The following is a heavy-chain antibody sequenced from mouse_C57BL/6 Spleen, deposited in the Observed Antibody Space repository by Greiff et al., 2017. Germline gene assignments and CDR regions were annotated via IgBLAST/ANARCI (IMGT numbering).Heavy chain of an antibody. CDR3: ARSSRGYDGYFDV. J-gene: IGHJ1*03. CDR1: GYTFPRYG. Sequence: VQLKESGAELVRPGSSVKMSCKTSGYTFPRYGINWVKQRPGQGLAWIGYIYIGNGYTEYNEKFKGKATLTSDPSSSTAYMQLSSLTSENSAIYCCARSSRGYDGYFDVWGTVTTVTVSS. V-gene: IGHV1-58*01. D-gene: IGHD2-2*01. CDR2: IYIGNGYT.